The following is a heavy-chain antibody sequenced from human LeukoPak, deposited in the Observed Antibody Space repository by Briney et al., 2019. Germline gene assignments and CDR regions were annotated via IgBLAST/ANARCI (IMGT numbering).Heavy chain of an antibody. CDR3: AREVRSGSIAAAGTYNCFDP. J-gene: IGHJ5*02. CDR1: RYTFTGYYGYY. CDR2: LNPNSGDQ. V-gene: IGHV1-2*02. Sequence: AAVTVSRKASRYTFTGYYGYYMHWVRQAPGHGLEWLGWLNPNSGDQTYAQEFQGRVTMTRHTSISTDYMVRGSLRSDDMAVYDCAREVRSGSIAAAGTYNCFDPGGQGALVTVSS. D-gene: IGHD6-13*01.